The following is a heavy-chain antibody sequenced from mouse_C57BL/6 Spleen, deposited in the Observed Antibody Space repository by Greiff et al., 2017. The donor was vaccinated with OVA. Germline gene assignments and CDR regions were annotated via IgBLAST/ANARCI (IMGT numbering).Heavy chain of an antibody. CDR1: GFSLSTPGMG. Sequence: QVTLKESGPGILQSSQTLSLTCSFSGFSLSTPGMGVSWIRQPSGKGLEWLAHIYWDDDKRYNPSLKSRLTISKDTSRNQVFLKITSVDTADTATYYCARRAEPYYGYDVTHWYFDVWGTGTTVTVSS. J-gene: IGHJ1*03. D-gene: IGHD2-9*01. V-gene: IGHV8-12*01. CDR2: IYWDDDK. CDR3: ARRAEPYYGYDVTHWYFDV.